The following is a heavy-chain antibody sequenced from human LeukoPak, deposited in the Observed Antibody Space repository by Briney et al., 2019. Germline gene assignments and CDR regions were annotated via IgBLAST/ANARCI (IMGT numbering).Heavy chain of an antibody. CDR3: ARQVLYCSGGSCENDY. V-gene: IGHV4-59*08. CDR2: IYYSGST. CDR1: GGSISSYY. D-gene: IGHD2-15*01. Sequence: PSETLSLTCTVSGGSISSYYWSWIRQPPGKGLEWIGYIYYSGSTNYNPSLKSRVTISVDTSKNQFSLKLSSVTAADTAVYYCARQVLYCSGGSCENDYWGQGTLVTVSS. J-gene: IGHJ4*02.